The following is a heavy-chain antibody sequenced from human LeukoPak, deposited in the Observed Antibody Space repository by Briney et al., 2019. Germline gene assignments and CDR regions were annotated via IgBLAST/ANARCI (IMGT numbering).Heavy chain of an antibody. Sequence: GGSLRLSCAASGFTFSNYAMSWVRQAPGKGLEWVSTINDSGGSTYYADSVKGRFTISRDNSKNTLYLQMNSLRAEDTAVYYCATRPVYDFWSGYYDYWGQGTLVTVSS. D-gene: IGHD3-3*01. J-gene: IGHJ4*02. V-gene: IGHV3-23*01. CDR2: INDSGGST. CDR3: ATRPVYDFWSGYYDY. CDR1: GFTFSNYA.